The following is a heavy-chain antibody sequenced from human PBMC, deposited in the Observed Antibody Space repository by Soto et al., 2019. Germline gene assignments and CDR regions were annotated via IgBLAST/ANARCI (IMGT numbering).Heavy chain of an antibody. CDR2: IYYSGST. D-gene: IGHD3-10*01. J-gene: IGHJ4*02. Sequence: LFLTCTVSGGSISSGGYYWSWIRQHPGKGLEWIGYIYYSGSTYYNPSLKSRVTISVDTSKNQFSLKLSSVTAADTAVYYCARGFTMVRIDYWGQGTLVTVSS. CDR3: ARGFTMVRIDY. CDR1: GGSISSGGYY. V-gene: IGHV4-31*03.